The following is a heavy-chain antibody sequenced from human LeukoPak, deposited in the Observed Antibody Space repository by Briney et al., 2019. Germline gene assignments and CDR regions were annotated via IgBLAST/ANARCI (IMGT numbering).Heavy chain of an antibody. J-gene: IGHJ4*02. D-gene: IGHD2-2*01. CDR3: AKSRLFFASLSCLDY. CDR1: GFTFSSYA. V-gene: IGHV3-23*01. Sequence: GGSLRLSCADSGFTFSSYAMSWGRQAPGKGLGWGSAIRGSGGSTYYADSVKGRFTISRDNSKNTLYLQMNSLRAEDTAVYYCAKSRLFFASLSCLDYWGQGTLVTVSS. CDR2: IRGSGGST.